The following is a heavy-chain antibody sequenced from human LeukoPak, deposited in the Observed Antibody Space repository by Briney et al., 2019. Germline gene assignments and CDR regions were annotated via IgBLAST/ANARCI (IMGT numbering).Heavy chain of an antibody. Sequence: GASVKVSCKASGYTFTSYYMHWVRQAPGQGLEWMGIINPSGGSTSYAQKFQGRVTMTRDTSTSTVYMELSSLRSEDTAVYYCARGRITIFGVVRPPFDYWGQGTLVTVSS. D-gene: IGHD3-3*01. CDR1: GYTFTSYY. CDR3: ARGRITIFGVVRPPFDY. J-gene: IGHJ4*02. CDR2: INPSGGST. V-gene: IGHV1-46*01.